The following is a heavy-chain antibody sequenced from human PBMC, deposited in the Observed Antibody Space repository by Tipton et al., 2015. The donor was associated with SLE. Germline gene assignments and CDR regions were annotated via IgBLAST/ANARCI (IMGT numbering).Heavy chain of an antibody. D-gene: IGHD3-22*01. V-gene: IGHV4-61*09. CDR2: IYTSGST. J-gene: IGHJ3*02. CDR1: GGSISSGSYY. Sequence: TLSLTCTVSGGSISSGSYYWSWIRQPAGKGLEWIGYIYTSGSTNYNPSLKSRVTISVDRSKNQFSLKLSSVTAADTAVYYCARGNGMIVGDAFDIWGQGTMVTVSS. CDR3: ARGNGMIVGDAFDI.